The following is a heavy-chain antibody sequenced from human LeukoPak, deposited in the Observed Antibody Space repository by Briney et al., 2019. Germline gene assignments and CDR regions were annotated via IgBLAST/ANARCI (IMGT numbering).Heavy chain of an antibody. CDR2: INRNGGST. V-gene: IGHV3-20*01. CDR3: AKDIGVTATLYFDL. CDR1: GFSFEDYG. J-gene: IGHJ2*01. Sequence: GGSLRLSCAASGFSFEDYGMSWVRQAPGKGLEWVSGINRNGGSTGYADSVKGRFTISRDNAKNSLYLQMNSLRPEDTALYHCAKDIGVTATLYFDLWGRGTLVTVSS. D-gene: IGHD2-21*02.